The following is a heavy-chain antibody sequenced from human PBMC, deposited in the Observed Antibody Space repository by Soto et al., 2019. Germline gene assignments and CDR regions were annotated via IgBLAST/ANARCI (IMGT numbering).Heavy chain of an antibody. J-gene: IGHJ4*02. CDR1: GSTFSMCH. CDR2: ISYGGSTK. CDR3: ARPEEDQWERHTGGFDY. V-gene: IGHV3-30-3*01. D-gene: IGHD1-26*01. Sequence: PGGSLRLSCAPSGSTFSMCHVLWVRQAPGKGLEWVAVISYGGSTKYNADSVKGRFTISRDNSKNTLYLQMNSLRAGDTAVYYCARPEEDQWERHTGGFDYWGQGTLVTVSS.